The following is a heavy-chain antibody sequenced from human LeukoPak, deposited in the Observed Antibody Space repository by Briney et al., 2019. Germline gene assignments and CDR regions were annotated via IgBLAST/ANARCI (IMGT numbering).Heavy chain of an antibody. Sequence: GESLRLSCAASEFSVGSNYMTWVRQAPGKGLEWVANIKQDGSEKYYVDSVKGRFTISRDNAKNSLYLQMNSLRAEDTAVYYCARGFYYGSGSYYNGDYWGQGTLVTVSS. D-gene: IGHD3-10*01. CDR1: EFSVGSNY. J-gene: IGHJ4*02. CDR2: IKQDGSEK. CDR3: ARGFYYGSGSYYNGDY. V-gene: IGHV3-7*01.